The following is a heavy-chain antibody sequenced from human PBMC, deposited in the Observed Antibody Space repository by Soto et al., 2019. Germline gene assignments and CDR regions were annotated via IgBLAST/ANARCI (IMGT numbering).Heavy chain of an antibody. J-gene: IGHJ5*02. D-gene: IGHD3-16*01. CDR2: ITLSSSYI. CDR1: GFNFGAFG. V-gene: IGHV3-21*01. Sequence: GGSLRLSCGASGFNFGAFGMNWVRQAPGKGLEWVSSITLSSSYIYYADSVKGRFTVSRDNAKNSLYLDMKSLTVDDTAVYHCARDMKSVRFWGTNGFDPWGQGTLVTVSS. CDR3: ARDMKSVRFWGTNGFDP.